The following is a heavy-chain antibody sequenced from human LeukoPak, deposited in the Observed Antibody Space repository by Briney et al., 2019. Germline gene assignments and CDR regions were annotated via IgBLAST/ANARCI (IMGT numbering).Heavy chain of an antibody. CDR2: ITPIFATP. CDR1: RGTFSNYA. Sequence: SVKVSCKASRGTFSNYAISWVRQAPGQGLEWMGGITPIFATPSYAQKFQGRVTITAHESTSTAYMELSGLRSEDTAVYYCARWAGYCRITNCYSAFDYWGQGTLVTVSS. J-gene: IGHJ4*02. D-gene: IGHD2-2*02. V-gene: IGHV1-69*01. CDR3: ARWAGYCRITNCYSAFDY.